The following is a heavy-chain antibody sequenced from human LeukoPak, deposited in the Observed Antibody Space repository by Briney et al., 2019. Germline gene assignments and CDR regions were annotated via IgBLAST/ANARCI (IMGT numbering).Heavy chain of an antibody. CDR3: AKGKGFVGHFDF. Sequence: GASVKVSCKASGDTFTSNAVSWVRQAPGQGLEWMGRIIPILRTAEYAQKFQGRLTITADRSTSTAYMELSSLRSEDTAVYYCAKGKGFVGHFDFWGQGTLVTVS. D-gene: IGHD3-3*01. J-gene: IGHJ4*02. CDR1: GDTFTSNA. CDR2: IIPILRTA. V-gene: IGHV1-69*04.